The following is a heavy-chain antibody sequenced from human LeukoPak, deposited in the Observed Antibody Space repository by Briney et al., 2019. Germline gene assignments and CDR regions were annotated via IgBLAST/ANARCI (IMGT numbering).Heavy chain of an antibody. J-gene: IGHJ4*02. V-gene: IGHV1-69*13. CDR3: ARDRSGSGYFDY. CDR1: GGTFSSYA. CDR2: IIPIFGTA. Sequence: SVKVSCKASGGTFSSYAISWVRQAPGQGLEWMGGIIPIFGTANYAQKFQGRVTITADESTSTAHMELSSLRSEDTAVYYCARDRSGSGYFDYWGQGTLVTVSS. D-gene: IGHD3-3*01.